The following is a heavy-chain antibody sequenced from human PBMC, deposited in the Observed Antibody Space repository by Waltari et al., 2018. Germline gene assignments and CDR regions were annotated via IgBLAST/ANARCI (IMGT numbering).Heavy chain of an antibody. CDR2: IYYSGST. CDR3: AGESAQWELTDAFDI. CDR1: GGSISSYY. D-gene: IGHD1-26*01. Sequence: QVQLQESGPGLVKPSETLSLTCTVSGGSISSYYWSWIRQPPGKGLEWIGYIYYSGSTNYNPSLKSRVTRSVDTSKNQFSLKLSSVTAADTAVYYCAGESAQWELTDAFDIWGQGTMVTVSS. J-gene: IGHJ3*02. V-gene: IGHV4-59*01.